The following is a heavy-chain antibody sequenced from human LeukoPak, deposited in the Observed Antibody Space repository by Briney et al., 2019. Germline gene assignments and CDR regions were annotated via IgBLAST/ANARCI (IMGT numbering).Heavy chain of an antibody. Sequence: SGGSLRLSCAASGFTFSDYYMSWIRQAPGKGLEWVSYISSSGSTIYYADSVKGRFTISRDNAKNSLYLQMNSLRAEDTAVYYCARREVTGYNWFDPWGQGTLVTVSS. J-gene: IGHJ5*02. CDR2: ISSSGSTI. CDR3: ARREVTGYNWFDP. D-gene: IGHD3-9*01. CDR1: GFTFSDYY. V-gene: IGHV3-11*01.